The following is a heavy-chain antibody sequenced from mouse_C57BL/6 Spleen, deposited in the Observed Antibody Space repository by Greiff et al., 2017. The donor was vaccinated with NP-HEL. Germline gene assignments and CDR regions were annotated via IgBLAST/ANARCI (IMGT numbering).Heavy chain of an antibody. D-gene: IGHD3-2*02. V-gene: IGHV1-81*01. CDR2: IYPRSGNT. CDR1: GYTFTSYG. J-gene: IGHJ2*01. CDR3: ARDENSSGYVGY. Sequence: QVQLKESGAELARPGASVKLSCKASGYTFTSYGISWVKQRTGQGLEWIGEIYPRSGNTYYNEKFKGKATLTADKSSSTAYMELRSLTSEDSAVYFCARDENSSGYVGYWGQGTTLTVSS.